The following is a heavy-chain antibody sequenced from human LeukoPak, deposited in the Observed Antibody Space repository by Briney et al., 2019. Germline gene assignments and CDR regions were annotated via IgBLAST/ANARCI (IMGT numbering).Heavy chain of an antibody. J-gene: IGHJ4*02. CDR1: GDSVSSNSAA. D-gene: IGHD3-16*01. CDR2: TYYRSTWYY. CDR3: AREELGFDH. V-gene: IGHV6-1*01. Sequence: SQTLSLTCAISGDSVSSNSAAWTWIRQSPSRGLEWLGRTYYRSTWYYGYSVSVESRITINSETSKNQFSLQVNSVSPEDTAVYYCAREELGFDHWGQGTLVTVSS.